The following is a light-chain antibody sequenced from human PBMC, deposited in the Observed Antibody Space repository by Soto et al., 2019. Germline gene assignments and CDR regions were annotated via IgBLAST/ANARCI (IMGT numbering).Light chain of an antibody. V-gene: IGLV4-69*01. CDR2: LNNDGSH. CDR1: SGHSSYA. J-gene: IGLJ1*01. Sequence: QSVLTQSPSASASLGASVKLTCTLSSGHSSYAIAWHQKQPGKGPRYLMDLNNDGSHTKGDGIPDRFSGSSSGADRFLIISSLQSEDEADYYCAAWDDSLSGRNVFGTGTKLTVL. CDR3: AAWDDSLSGRNV.